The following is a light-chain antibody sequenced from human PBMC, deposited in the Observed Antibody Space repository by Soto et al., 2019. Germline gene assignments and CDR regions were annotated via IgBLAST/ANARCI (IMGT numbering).Light chain of an antibody. CDR1: QSVISSY. Sequence: EIVLTQSPGTLSLSPGERATLSCRASQSVISSYLVWYQQKPGQAPRLLIYGASSRATGIPDRFSGSGSGTDFTLTISRLEPEDFAVDYCQQYDSSSWTFGQGTKVEIK. CDR3: QQYDSSSWT. V-gene: IGKV3-20*01. J-gene: IGKJ1*01. CDR2: GAS.